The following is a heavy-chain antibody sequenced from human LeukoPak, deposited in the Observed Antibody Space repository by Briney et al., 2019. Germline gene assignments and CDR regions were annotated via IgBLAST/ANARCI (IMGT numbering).Heavy chain of an antibody. CDR3: EGSSGYELDY. D-gene: IGHD3-22*01. J-gene: IGHJ4*02. CDR2: IRYDGSNK. V-gene: IGHV3-30*02. Sequence: GGSLRLSCAASGFTFSSYGMHWVRQAPGKGLEWVAFIRYDGSNKYYADSVKGRFTISRDNAKNSLYLQMNSLRAEDTAVYYCEGSSGYELDYWGQGTLVTISS. CDR1: GFTFSSYG.